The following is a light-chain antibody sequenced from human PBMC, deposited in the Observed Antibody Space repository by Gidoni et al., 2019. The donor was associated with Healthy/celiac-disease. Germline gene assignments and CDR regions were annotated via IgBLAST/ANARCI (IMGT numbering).Light chain of an antibody. CDR3: QQYGSSPGT. CDR1: QSVSSSY. J-gene: IGKJ1*01. Sequence: EIVFTQSPGTLSLSPGERATLSCRASQSVSSSYLAWYQQKPGQAPRLLIYGASSRATGIPDRFSGSGSGTDFTITISRLEPEDFAVYYCQQYGSSPGTFGQGTKVEIK. V-gene: IGKV3-20*01. CDR2: GAS.